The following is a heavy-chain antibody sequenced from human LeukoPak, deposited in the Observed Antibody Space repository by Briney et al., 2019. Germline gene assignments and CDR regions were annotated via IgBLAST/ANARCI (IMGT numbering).Heavy chain of an antibody. CDR3: AGQDIVVVATATRAFDI. V-gene: IGHV5-51*01. J-gene: IGHJ3*02. Sequence: GESLKISCKGSGYGFTSYWIAWVRQMPGKGLEWMGIIYPGDSDTRYSPSFQGQVTISADKSISTAYLQWNNLKASDTAMYYCAGQDIVVVATATRAFDIWGQGTMVTVSS. CDR2: IYPGDSDT. CDR1: GYGFTSYW. D-gene: IGHD2-15*01.